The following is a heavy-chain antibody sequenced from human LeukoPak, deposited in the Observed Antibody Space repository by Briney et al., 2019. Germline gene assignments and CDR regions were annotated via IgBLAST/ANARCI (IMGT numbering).Heavy chain of an antibody. Sequence: ASVKVSCKASGYTFTGYYMHWVRQAPGQGLEWMGWINPNSGGTNYAQKFQGRVTMTRDTSISTAYMELSRLRSDDTAVYYCARAPGYSSGWRRIDYWGQGTLVTVSS. D-gene: IGHD6-19*01. CDR3: ARAPGYSSGWRRIDY. V-gene: IGHV1-2*02. CDR1: GYTFTGYY. J-gene: IGHJ4*02. CDR2: INPNSGGT.